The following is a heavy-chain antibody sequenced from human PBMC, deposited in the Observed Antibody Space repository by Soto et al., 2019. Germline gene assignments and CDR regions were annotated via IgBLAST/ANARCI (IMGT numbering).Heavy chain of an antibody. V-gene: IGHV5-51*01. CDR1: GYSFTSYW. Sequence: GESLNISCKGSGYSFTSYWIGWVRQMPGKGLEWMGIIYPGDSDTRYSPSFQGQVTISADKSISTAYLQWSSLKASDTAMYYCARNRRIAARPNDYQHHLAVWGQGTTVTVSS. J-gene: IGHJ6*01. D-gene: IGHD6-6*01. CDR2: IYPGDSDT. CDR3: ARNRRIAARPNDYQHHLAV.